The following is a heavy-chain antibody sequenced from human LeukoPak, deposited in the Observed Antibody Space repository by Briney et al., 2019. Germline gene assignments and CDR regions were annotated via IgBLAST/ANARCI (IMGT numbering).Heavy chain of an antibody. V-gene: IGHV1-3*01. J-gene: IGHJ5*02. CDR1: GYNFTNYA. CDR3: AVISSVVRALTGES. D-gene: IGHD3-10*01. Sequence: ASVTVSCKASGYNFTNYAIHWVRQAPGQRLEWIGWINAGNGNTKYSQKVQGRVTITRDTSASTAYMELSSLRSEDTAVYYCAVISSVVRALTGESWGQGTQVTVSS. CDR2: INAGNGNT.